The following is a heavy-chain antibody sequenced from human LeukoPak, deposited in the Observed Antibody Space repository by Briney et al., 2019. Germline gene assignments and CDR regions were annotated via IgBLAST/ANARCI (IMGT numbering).Heavy chain of an antibody. CDR1: GYTFTTYA. D-gene: IGHD1-26*01. Sequence: GASVKASCKASGYTFTTYAIHWVRQAPGQGLEWMGWINPNSGGTNYAQKFQGRVTMTRDTSISTAYMELSRLRSDDTAVYYCARFPKVGATDYWGQGTLVTVSS. CDR3: ARFPKVGATDY. J-gene: IGHJ4*02. V-gene: IGHV1-2*02. CDR2: INPNSGGT.